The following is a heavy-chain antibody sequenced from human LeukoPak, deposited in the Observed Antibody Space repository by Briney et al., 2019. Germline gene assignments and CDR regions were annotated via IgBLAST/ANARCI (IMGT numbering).Heavy chain of an antibody. J-gene: IGHJ4*02. Sequence: SETLSLTCTVSGGSISSYWSWIRQSPGKGLEWIGYIYFTGTTNYNPTLKSRLTISIDTSRNQFSLKLSSATAADTAIYYCVNGGSYLTKWGQGTLVTVSS. CDR3: VNGGSYLTK. CDR2: IYFTGTT. CDR1: GGSISSY. V-gene: IGHV4-59*01. D-gene: IGHD3-10*01.